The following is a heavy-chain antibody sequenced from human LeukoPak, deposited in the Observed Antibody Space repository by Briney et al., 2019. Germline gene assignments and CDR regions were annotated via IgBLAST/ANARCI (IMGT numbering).Heavy chain of an antibody. V-gene: IGHV1-69*06. D-gene: IGHD6-19*01. J-gene: IGHJ4*02. CDR3: AREQENSSGWYPIDY. CDR2: IIPIFGTA. Sequence: SVKVSCKASGGTFSSYAISWVRQAPGQGLEWMGGIIPIFGTANYAQKFQGRVTITADKSTSTAYMELSSLRSEDTAVYYCAREQENSSGWYPIDYWGQGTLVTVSS. CDR1: GGTFSSYA.